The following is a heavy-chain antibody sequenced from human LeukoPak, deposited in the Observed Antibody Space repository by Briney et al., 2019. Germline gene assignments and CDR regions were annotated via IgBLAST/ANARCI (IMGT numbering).Heavy chain of an antibody. J-gene: IGHJ4*02. CDR2: IGPTGSDR. V-gene: IGHV3-21*06. Sequence: GGSLRLSCAASGFTFSGSAMHWVRQAPGKGLEWVASIGPTGSDRYHADSIKGRFTISRDNANNFLYLQMNSLRAEDTAVYYCATETNGRHYDYWGQGTLLTVSS. CDR3: ATETNGRHYDY. CDR1: GFTFSGSA. D-gene: IGHD1-14*01.